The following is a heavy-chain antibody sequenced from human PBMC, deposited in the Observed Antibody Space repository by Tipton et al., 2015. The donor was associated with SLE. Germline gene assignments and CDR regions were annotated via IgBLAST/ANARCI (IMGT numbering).Heavy chain of an antibody. D-gene: IGHD2-21*01. Sequence: SLRLSCAASGFTFSSYAMSWVRQAPGKGLEWVSAISGSGGSTYYADSVKGRFTISRDNSKNNLYLQMNSLRVEDTALYYCARGFEEIPDWGQGTLVTVSS. V-gene: IGHV3-23*01. CDR3: ARGFEEIPD. CDR2: ISGSGGST. J-gene: IGHJ4*02. CDR1: GFTFSSYA.